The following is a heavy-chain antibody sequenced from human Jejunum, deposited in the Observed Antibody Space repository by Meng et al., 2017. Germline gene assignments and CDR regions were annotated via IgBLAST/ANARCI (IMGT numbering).Heavy chain of an antibody. CDR1: GDSFTDYY. V-gene: IGHV4-34*01. D-gene: IGHD3/OR15-3a*01. CDR2: IHHSGST. J-gene: IGHJ4*02. Sequence: QLQLLQWGAGLLKPSETLSLTCTVYGDSFTDYYWNWIRQPPGKGLEWIGEIHHSGSTNYNASLESRVTISRDTSKKQFSLRLSSVTAADTAVYYCARVGLGWSGFDSWGQGTLVTVSS. CDR3: ARVGLGWSGFDS.